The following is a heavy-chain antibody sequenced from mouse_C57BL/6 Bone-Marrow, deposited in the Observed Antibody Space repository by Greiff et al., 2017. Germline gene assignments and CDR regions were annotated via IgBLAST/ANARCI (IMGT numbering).Heavy chain of an antibody. CDR2: IDPANGNT. Sequence: VQLQQSVAELVRPGASVKLSCTASGFNITHTYMHWVKQRPEQSLEWIGRIDPANGNTKYAPKFQGKATITADTSSNTAYLQHSSLTSEDTAVNYCDRDGYYWYFDVWGTGTTVTVSS. V-gene: IGHV14-3*01. J-gene: IGHJ1*03. CDR3: DRDGYYWYFDV. D-gene: IGHD2-3*01. CDR1: GFNITHTY.